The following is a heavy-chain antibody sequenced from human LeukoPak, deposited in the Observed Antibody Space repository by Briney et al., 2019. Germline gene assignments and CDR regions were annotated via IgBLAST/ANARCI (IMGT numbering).Heavy chain of an antibody. D-gene: IGHD3-10*01. CDR2: IWYDGSNK. CDR3: ARDRRDYYGSGSYHYFDY. CDR1: GFTFSSYG. V-gene: IGHV3-33*01. Sequence: GGSLRLSCAASGFTFSSYGMHWVRRAPGKGLEWVAVIWYDGSNKYYADSVKGRFTISRDNSKNTLYLQMNSLRAEDTAVYYCARDRRDYYGSGSYHYFDYWGQGTLVTVSS. J-gene: IGHJ4*02.